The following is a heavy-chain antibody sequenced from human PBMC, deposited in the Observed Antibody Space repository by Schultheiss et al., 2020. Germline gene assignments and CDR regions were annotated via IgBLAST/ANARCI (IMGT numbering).Heavy chain of an antibody. CDR3: ARDKGQLA. CDR1: GGSISSCGYY. D-gene: IGHD6-6*01. CDR2: IYYSGST. V-gene: IGHV4-31*03. J-gene: IGHJ4*02. Sequence: SETLPLTCTVSGGSISSCGYYWSWIRQHPGKGLEWIGYIYYSGSTNYNPSLKSRVTISVDTSRNQFSLKLSSVTAADTAVYYCARDKGQLAGGQGTLVTVSS.